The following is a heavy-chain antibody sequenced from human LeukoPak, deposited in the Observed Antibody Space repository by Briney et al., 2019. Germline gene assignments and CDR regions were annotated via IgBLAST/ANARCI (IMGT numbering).Heavy chain of an antibody. Sequence: SETLSLTCTVSEGSLGTFYWSWIRQPPGKGLEWIGYIYYNGNTKYNPSLKSRVTISVDTSKNQFSLKVTSVTAADTAVYYCARTTRYCSGGSCYGAVENFDYWGQGTLVTVSS. V-gene: IGHV4-59*01. J-gene: IGHJ4*02. CDR2: IYYNGNT. D-gene: IGHD2-15*01. CDR3: ARTTRYCSGGSCYGAVENFDY. CDR1: EGSLGTFY.